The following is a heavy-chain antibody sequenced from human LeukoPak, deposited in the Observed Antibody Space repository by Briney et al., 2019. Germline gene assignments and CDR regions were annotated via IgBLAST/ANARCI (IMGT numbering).Heavy chain of an antibody. J-gene: IGHJ5*02. CDR3: ARGRGAAALGPFDP. V-gene: IGHV4-34*01. CDR1: GGSFSGYY. Sequence: PSETLSLTCAVYGGSFSGYYWSWIRQPPGKGLEWIGEINHSGSTNYNPSLKSRVTISVDTSKNQFSLKLSSVTAADTAVYYCARGRGAAALGPFDPWGQGTLVTVSS. CDR2: INHSGST. D-gene: IGHD6-13*01.